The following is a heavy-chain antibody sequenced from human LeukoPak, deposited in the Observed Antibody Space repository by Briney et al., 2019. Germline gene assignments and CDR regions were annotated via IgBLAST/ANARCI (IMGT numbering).Heavy chain of an antibody. D-gene: IGHD3-22*01. Sequence: SETLSLTCTVSGDSISSSSYYWGWIRQPPGKGLEWIGNIYYSGSTYYNPSLRSRLTISLDTSKNQFSLTLSSVTDADTAVYYCARLQYYYDSNGYYSLYYFDYWGQGTVVTVSS. V-gene: IGHV4-39*01. CDR1: GDSISSSSYY. CDR3: ARLQYYYDSNGYYSLYYFDY. CDR2: IYYSGST. J-gene: IGHJ4*02.